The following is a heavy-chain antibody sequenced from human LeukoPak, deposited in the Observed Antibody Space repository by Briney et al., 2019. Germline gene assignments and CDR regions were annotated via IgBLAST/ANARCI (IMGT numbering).Heavy chain of an antibody. CDR3: ARRVSSGCVDY. D-gene: IGHD3-22*01. V-gene: IGHV4-4*09. Sequence: SETLSLTCTVSGGSISSYYWSWIRQPPGKGLEWIGYIYTSGSTNYNPSLKSRVTISVDTSKNQFSLKLSSVTAADTAVYYCARRVSSGCVDYWGQGTLVTVS. CDR2: IYTSGST. J-gene: IGHJ4*02. CDR1: GGSISSYY.